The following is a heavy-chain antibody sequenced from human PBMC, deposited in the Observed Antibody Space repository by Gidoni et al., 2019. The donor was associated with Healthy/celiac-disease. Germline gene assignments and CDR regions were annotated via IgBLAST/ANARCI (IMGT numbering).Heavy chain of an antibody. CDR1: GFTFSNDG. CDR3: TTFLSGGYDFWSGYQY. Sequence: EVQLVESGGGLVKPGGSLRLSCAASGFTFSNDGMRWVRQAPGKGLDWVGRIKSKTDGGTTDYSAPVKGIFTISRDDSKNTLYLQMNSLKTEDTAVYYCTTFLSGGYDFWSGYQYWGQGTLVTVSS. D-gene: IGHD3-3*01. V-gene: IGHV3-15*01. J-gene: IGHJ4*02. CDR2: IKSKTDGGTT.